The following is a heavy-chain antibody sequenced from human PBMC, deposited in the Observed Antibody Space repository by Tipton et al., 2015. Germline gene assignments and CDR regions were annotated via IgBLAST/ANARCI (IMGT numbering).Heavy chain of an antibody. CDR1: GGSVSSGSYY. CDR2: IYYSGST. Sequence: GLVKPSETLSLTCTVSGGSVSSGSYYWSWIRQPPGKGLEWIGYIYYSGSTNYNPSLKSRVTISVDTSKNQFSLKLSPVTAADTAVYYCARDQGPFYGMDVWGQGTTVIVSS. V-gene: IGHV4-61*01. J-gene: IGHJ6*02. CDR3: ARDQGPFYGMDV.